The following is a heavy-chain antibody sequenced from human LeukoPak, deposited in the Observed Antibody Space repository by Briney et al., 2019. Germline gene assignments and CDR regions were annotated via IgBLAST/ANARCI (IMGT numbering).Heavy chain of an antibody. CDR2: IYYSGST. V-gene: IGHV4-39*07. D-gene: IGHD5-18*01. J-gene: IGHJ4*02. CDR3: ARGRGYSYGSFFDY. Sequence: SETLSLTCTVSGGSISSSSYYWGWIRQPPGKGLEWIGSIYYSGSTYYNPSLKSRVTISVDTSKNQFSLKLSPVTAADTAVYYCARGRGYSYGSFFDYWGQGTLVTVSS. CDR1: GGSISSSSYY.